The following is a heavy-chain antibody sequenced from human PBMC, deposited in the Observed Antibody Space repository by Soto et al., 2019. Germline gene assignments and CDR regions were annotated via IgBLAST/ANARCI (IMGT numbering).Heavy chain of an antibody. V-gene: IGHV1-18*01. D-gene: IGHD6-13*01. Sequence: GASVKVSCKASGYTFTSYGISWVRQAPGQGLEWMGWISAYNGNTNYAQKLQGRVAMTTDTSTSTAYIELRSLRSDDTAVYYCARNEQQLVYDAFDIWGQGTMVTVSS. CDR2: ISAYNGNT. J-gene: IGHJ3*02. CDR1: GYTFTSYG. CDR3: ARNEQQLVYDAFDI.